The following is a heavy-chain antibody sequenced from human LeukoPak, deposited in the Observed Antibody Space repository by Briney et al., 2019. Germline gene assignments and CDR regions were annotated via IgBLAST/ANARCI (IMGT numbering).Heavy chain of an antibody. CDR1: GFTFSSYG. V-gene: IGHV3-30*18. J-gene: IGHJ2*01. Sequence: GRSLRLSCAASGFTFSSYGTHWVRQAPGKGLEWVAVISYDGSNKYYADSVKGRFTISRDNSKNTLYLQMNSLRAEDTAVYYCAKNRDRGVPTYYYDSSGSSHFDLWGRGTLVTVSS. CDR3: AKNRDRGVPTYYYDSSGSSHFDL. D-gene: IGHD3-22*01. CDR2: ISYDGSNK.